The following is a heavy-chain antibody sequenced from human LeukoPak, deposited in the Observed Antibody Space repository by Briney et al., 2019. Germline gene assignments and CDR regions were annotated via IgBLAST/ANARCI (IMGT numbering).Heavy chain of an antibody. J-gene: IGHJ4*02. D-gene: IGHD2-2*01. Sequence: ASVKVSCKVSGYTLTELSMHWVRQAPGKGLEWVGGFDPEDGETIYAQKFQGRVTITADESTSTAYMELRSLRSDDTAVYYCARSGVVPAAMGFDYWGQGTLVTVSS. V-gene: IGHV1-24*01. CDR2: FDPEDGET. CDR1: GYTLTELS. CDR3: ARSGVVPAAMGFDY.